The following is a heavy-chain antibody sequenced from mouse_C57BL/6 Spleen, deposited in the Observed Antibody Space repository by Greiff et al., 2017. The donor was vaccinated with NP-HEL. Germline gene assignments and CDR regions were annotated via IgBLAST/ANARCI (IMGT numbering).Heavy chain of an antibody. Sequence: QVQLQQPGAELVRPGSSVKLSCKASGYTFTSYWMHWVKQRPIQGLEWIGNIDPSDSETHYNQKFKDKATLTVDKSSSTAYMQLSSLTSEDSAVYYCAVIYYDYDSWFADWGQGTLVTVSA. J-gene: IGHJ3*01. CDR2: IDPSDSET. V-gene: IGHV1-52*01. CDR3: AVIYYDYDSWFAD. D-gene: IGHD2-4*01. CDR1: GYTFTSYW.